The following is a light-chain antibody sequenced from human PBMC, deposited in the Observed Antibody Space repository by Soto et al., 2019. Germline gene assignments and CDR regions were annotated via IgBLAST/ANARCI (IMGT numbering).Light chain of an antibody. V-gene: IGKV3-11*01. Sequence: EIVLTQSPATLSLSPGERATLSCRASQSVSSYLAWYQQKPGQAPRLLIYDASNMATGIPARFSGSGSGTDFTLTISSLDPEDFAVYYWQQRSNWPPYTFGQGTKLEIK. CDR1: QSVSSY. CDR3: QQRSNWPPYT. CDR2: DAS. J-gene: IGKJ2*01.